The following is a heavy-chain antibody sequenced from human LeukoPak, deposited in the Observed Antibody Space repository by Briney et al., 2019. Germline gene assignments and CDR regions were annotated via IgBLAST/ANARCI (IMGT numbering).Heavy chain of an antibody. CDR3: ARDRRLSYFDY. D-gene: IGHD6-25*01. CDR2: IWYDRSNK. J-gene: IGHJ4*02. CDR1: GFSFRSYG. V-gene: IGHV3-33*08. Sequence: GGSLRLSCAASGFSFRSYGMHWVRQAPGKGLEWVAVIWYDRSNKYYADSVKGRFTISRDNSKNTLYLQMNSLRDEDTAVYYCARDRRLSYFDYWGQGTLVTVSS.